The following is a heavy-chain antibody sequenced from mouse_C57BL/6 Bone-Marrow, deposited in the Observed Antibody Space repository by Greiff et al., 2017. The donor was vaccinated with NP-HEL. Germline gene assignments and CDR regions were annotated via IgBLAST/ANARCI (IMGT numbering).Heavy chain of an antibody. Sequence: EVQLQESEGGLVQPGSSMKLSCTASGFTFSDYYMAWVRQVPEKGLEWVANINYDGSSTYYLDSLKSRFIISRDNAKIILYLQMSSLKSEDTATYYCAREGGLRRRTYAMDYWGQGTSVTVSS. J-gene: IGHJ4*01. CDR3: AREGGLRRRTYAMDY. V-gene: IGHV5-16*01. CDR2: INYDGSST. CDR1: GFTFSDYY. D-gene: IGHD2-4*01.